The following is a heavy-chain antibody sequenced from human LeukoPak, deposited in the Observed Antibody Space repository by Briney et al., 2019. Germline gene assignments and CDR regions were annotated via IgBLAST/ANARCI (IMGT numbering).Heavy chain of an antibody. J-gene: IGHJ4*02. Sequence: QPGGSLRLSCAASGFTFSVSAVHWVRQASGKGLEWVGRIRSKDHNYATTYAASVKGRFTISRDDSKNTAYLQINSLKTEDTAVYYCARLAVSNVGTTVFDYWGQASLVTVSS. V-gene: IGHV3-73*01. CDR3: ARLAVSNVGTTVFDY. CDR1: GFTFSVSA. D-gene: IGHD1-14*01. CDR2: IRSKDHNYAT.